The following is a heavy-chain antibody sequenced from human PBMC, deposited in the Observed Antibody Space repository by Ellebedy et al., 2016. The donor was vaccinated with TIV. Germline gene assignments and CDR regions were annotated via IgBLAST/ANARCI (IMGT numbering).Heavy chain of an antibody. CDR3: TTDRVDRKYYFDY. D-gene: IGHD2-2*01. V-gene: IGHV3-15*01. CDR1: GFAFSNAW. Sequence: GGSLRLSCSASGFAFSNAWMSWVRQAPGKGLEWVGRIKSKTDGGTTDYAAPVKGRFTISRDDSKNTLYLQMNSLKTEDTAVYYCTTDRVDRKYYFDYWGQGTLVTVSS. CDR2: IKSKTDGGTT. J-gene: IGHJ4*02.